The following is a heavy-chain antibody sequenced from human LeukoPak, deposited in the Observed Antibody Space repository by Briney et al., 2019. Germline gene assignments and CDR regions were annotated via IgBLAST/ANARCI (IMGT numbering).Heavy chain of an antibody. V-gene: IGHV3-30*18. D-gene: IGHD2-15*01. CDR3: AKALICRGGSCYSYYYYGVDV. CDR2: ISYDGSKK. Sequence: PGGSLRLSCAASGFTFSSYGMHWVRQAPGKGLEWVAVISYDGSKKYYADSVKGRLTISRDNSKNTLYLQMNSLRAEDTAVYYCAKALICRGGSCYSYYYYGVDVWSQGTTVTVSS. CDR1: GFTFSSYG. J-gene: IGHJ6*02.